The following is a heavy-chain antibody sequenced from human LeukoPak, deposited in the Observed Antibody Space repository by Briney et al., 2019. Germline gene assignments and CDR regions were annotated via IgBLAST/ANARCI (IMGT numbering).Heavy chain of an antibody. J-gene: IGHJ4*02. CDR1: GFTFTSYA. CDR3: AKRSGSYGPFDY. Sequence: PGGSLRLSCAASGFTFTSYAMTWVRQAPGKGLEWVSALSGSGGSTYYADSVKGRFTISRDNSKNTLYLQMNSLRADDTAVYYCAKRSGSYGPFDYWGQGTLVTVSS. CDR2: LSGSGGST. V-gene: IGHV3-23*01. D-gene: IGHD3-10*01.